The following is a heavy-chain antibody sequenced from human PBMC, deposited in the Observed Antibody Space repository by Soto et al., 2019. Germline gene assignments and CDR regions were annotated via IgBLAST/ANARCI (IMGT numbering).Heavy chain of an antibody. CDR1: GGSISSYY. D-gene: IGHD3-22*01. CDR2: IYYSGST. Sequence: PSETLSLTCTVSGGSISSYYWSWIRQPPGKGLEWIGYIYYSGSTNYNPSLKSRVTISVDTSKNQFSLKLSSVTAADTAVYYCARDWGYDSSGYPYYYGMDVWGQGTTVTVSS. J-gene: IGHJ6*02. CDR3: ARDWGYDSSGYPYYYGMDV. V-gene: IGHV4-59*01.